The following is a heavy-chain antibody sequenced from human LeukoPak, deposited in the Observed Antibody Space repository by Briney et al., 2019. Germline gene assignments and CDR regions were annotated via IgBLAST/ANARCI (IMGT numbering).Heavy chain of an antibody. D-gene: IGHD6-19*01. CDR2: ISAYNGNT. CDR3: AREIAVAGTNYYYYYGMDV. J-gene: IGHJ6*02. V-gene: IGHV1-18*01. Sequence: GASVTVSCKASGYTFTSYGISWVRQAPGQGLEWMGWISAYNGNTNYAQKLQGRVTMTTDTSTSTAYMELRSLRSDDTAVYYCAREIAVAGTNYYYYYGMDVWGQGTTVTVSS. CDR1: GYTFTSYG.